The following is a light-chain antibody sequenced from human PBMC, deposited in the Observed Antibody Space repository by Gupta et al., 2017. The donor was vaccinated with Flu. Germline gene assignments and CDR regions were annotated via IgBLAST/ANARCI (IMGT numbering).Light chain of an antibody. CDR1: QSISSY. J-gene: IGKJ2*03. CDR2: AVS. CDR3: QQSYSNPRGS. Sequence: DIQMTQSPSSLSASVGDRVTITCRASQSISSYLNWYQQKPGKAPKLLIYAVSSLQSGVTSRFSGSGYGTDLTLTISSRQQEDFATYYCQQSYSNPRGSFGQGSKLEIK. V-gene: IGKV1-39*01.